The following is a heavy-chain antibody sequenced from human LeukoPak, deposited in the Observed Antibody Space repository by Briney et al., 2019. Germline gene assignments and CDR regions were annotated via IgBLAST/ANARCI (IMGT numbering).Heavy chain of an antibody. J-gene: IGHJ4*02. CDR2: INTDGGNT. D-gene: IGHD6-13*01. V-gene: IGHV3-64D*09. CDR3: VKDIQAGGTRDY. CDR1: GFSFSSYG. Sequence: PGGSLRLSCSASGFSFSSYGMQWARQAPRKGLEFVSAINTDGGNTHYADSVKGRFTISRDNSKNILYLQRNSLTPADSAVYFCVKDIQAGGTRDYWGQGTLVTVSS.